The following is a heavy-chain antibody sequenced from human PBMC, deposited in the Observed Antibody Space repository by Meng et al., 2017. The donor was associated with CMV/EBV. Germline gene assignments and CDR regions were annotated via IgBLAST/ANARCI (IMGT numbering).Heavy chain of an antibody. D-gene: IGHD3-3*01. CDR2: INHSGST. CDR1: GGSFSGYY. V-gene: IGHV4-34*01. Sequence: GSLRLSCAVYGGSFSGYYWSWIRQSPGKGLEWIGEINHSGSTNYNPSLKSRVTISVDTSKNQFSLKLSSVTAADTAVYYCARGFGASDFWSGYPTYYYYYYGMDVWGQGTTVTVSS. J-gene: IGHJ6*02. CDR3: ARGFGASDFWSGYPTYYYYYYGMDV.